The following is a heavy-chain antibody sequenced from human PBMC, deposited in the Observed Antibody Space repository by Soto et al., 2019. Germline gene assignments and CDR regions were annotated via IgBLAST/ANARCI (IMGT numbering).Heavy chain of an antibody. CDR2: ISGSGGST. CDR3: AKEVYCGGDCLSEYFQH. Sequence: EVQLLESGGGLVQPGGSLRLSCAASGFTFSSYAMSWVRQAPGKGLEWVSAISGSGGSTYYADSVKGRFTISRDNSKNPLYLQMNSLRAEDTAVYYCAKEVYCGGDCLSEYFQHWGQGTLVTVSS. V-gene: IGHV3-23*01. D-gene: IGHD2-21*01. CDR1: GFTFSSYA. J-gene: IGHJ1*01.